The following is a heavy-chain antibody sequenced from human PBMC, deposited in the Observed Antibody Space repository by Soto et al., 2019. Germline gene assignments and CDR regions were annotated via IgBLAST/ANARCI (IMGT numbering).Heavy chain of an antibody. Sequence: PGGSLRLSCAASGFTFSSYGMHWVRQAPGKGLEWVAVIWYDGSNKYYADSVKGRFTISRDNSKNTLYLQMNSLRAEDTAVYYCARVYYDFSDYYGMDVWGQGTTVTVS. CDR3: ARVYYDFSDYYGMDV. V-gene: IGHV3-33*01. CDR2: IWYDGSNK. CDR1: GFTFSSYG. D-gene: IGHD3-3*01. J-gene: IGHJ6*02.